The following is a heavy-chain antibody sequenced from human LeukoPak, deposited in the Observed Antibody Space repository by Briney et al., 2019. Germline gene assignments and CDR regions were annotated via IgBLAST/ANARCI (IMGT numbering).Heavy chain of an antibody. CDR1: GYTLTTYA. Sequence: ASVKVSCKASGYTLTTYAMNWVRQAPGQGLEWMGWINTNTGSPTYAQGFTGRFVSSLDTSVTTAYLQISSLKAEDTAVYYCARSHGYCSDGVCYTLIPFDYWGQGTLVTVSS. V-gene: IGHV7-4-1*02. CDR3: ARSHGYCSDGVCYTLIPFDY. CDR2: INTNTGSP. D-gene: IGHD2-8*01. J-gene: IGHJ4*02.